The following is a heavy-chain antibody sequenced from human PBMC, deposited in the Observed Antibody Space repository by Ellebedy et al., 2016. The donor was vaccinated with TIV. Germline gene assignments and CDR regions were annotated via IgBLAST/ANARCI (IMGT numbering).Heavy chain of an antibody. J-gene: IGHJ6*02. Sequence: ESLKISCAASGFTVSSNYMSWVRQAPGKGLEWVANIKQDGSEKYYVDSVKGRFTISRDNAKNSLYLQMNSLRAEDTAVYYCAREGDTAMVHGMDVWGQGTTVAVSS. CDR1: GFTVSSNY. V-gene: IGHV3-7*05. CDR3: AREGDTAMVHGMDV. CDR2: IKQDGSEK. D-gene: IGHD5-18*01.